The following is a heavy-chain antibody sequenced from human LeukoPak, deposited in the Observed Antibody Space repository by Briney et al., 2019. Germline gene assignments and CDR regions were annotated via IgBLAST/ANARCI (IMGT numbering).Heavy chain of an antibody. Sequence: SETLSLTCAVYGGSFSGYYWSWIRQPPGKGLEWIGEINHSGSTNYNPSLKSRVTISVDTSKNQFSLKLSSVTAADTAVYYCARVGGFWSGYYTHYWGQGTLVTVSS. J-gene: IGHJ4*02. CDR3: ARVGGFWSGYYTHY. D-gene: IGHD3-3*01. CDR1: GGSFSGYY. V-gene: IGHV4-34*01. CDR2: INHSGST.